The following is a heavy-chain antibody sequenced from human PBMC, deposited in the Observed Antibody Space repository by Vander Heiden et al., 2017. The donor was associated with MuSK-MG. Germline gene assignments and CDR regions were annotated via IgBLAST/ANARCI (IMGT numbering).Heavy chain of an antibody. CDR1: GFTFSNAW. Sequence: EVQLVESGGGLVKPGGSLRLSCAASGFTFSNAWMSWVRQAPGKGLEWVGRIKSKTDGGTTDYAAPVKGRFTISRDDSKNTLYLQMNSLKTEDTAVYYCTSRGLLWFGFDYWGQGTLVTVSS. CDR3: TSRGLLWFGFDY. J-gene: IGHJ4*02. CDR2: IKSKTDGGTT. D-gene: IGHD3-10*01. V-gene: IGHV3-15*01.